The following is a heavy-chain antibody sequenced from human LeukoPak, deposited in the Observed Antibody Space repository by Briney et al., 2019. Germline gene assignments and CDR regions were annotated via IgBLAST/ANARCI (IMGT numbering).Heavy chain of an antibody. CDR3: ARDGDTAMVLDY. V-gene: IGHV4-39*02. Sequence: SETLSLTCTVSGGSISSSSYYWGWIRQPPGKGLEWIGSIYYSGSTYYNPSLKSRVTISIDTSKNQFSLKLSSVTAADTAVYYCARDGDTAMVLDYWGQGTLVTVSS. CDR1: GGSISSSSYY. D-gene: IGHD5-18*01. CDR2: IYYSGST. J-gene: IGHJ4*02.